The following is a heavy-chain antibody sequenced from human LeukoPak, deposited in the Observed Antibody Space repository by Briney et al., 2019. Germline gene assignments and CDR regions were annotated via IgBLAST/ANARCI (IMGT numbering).Heavy chain of an antibody. CDR3: ARARYDSSGFDY. CDR2: ISSSGSTI. D-gene: IGHD3-22*01. V-gene: IGHV3-48*03. CDR1: GFTFSSYE. Sequence: GGSLRLSCAASGFTFSSYEMNWVRQAPGKGLEWVSYISSSGSTIYYADSVKGRFTISRGNAKNSLYLQMNSLRAEDTAVYYCARARYDSSGFDYWGQGTLVTVSS. J-gene: IGHJ4*02.